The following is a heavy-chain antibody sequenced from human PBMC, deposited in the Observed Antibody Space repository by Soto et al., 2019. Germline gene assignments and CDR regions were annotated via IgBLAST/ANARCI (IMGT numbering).Heavy chain of an antibody. V-gene: IGHV3-23*01. CDR2: ISGSGDST. Sequence: EVQLLESGGGLEQPGGSLRLSCAASGFTFSSYAMNWVRQAPGKGLEWVSVISGSGDSTYYADSVKGRFTISRDNSKNTLYLPRNSLRAEDTAVYYCARRGSGSYYDYWGQGTLVTVSS. CDR1: GFTFSSYA. J-gene: IGHJ4*02. D-gene: IGHD1-26*01. CDR3: ARRGSGSYYDY.